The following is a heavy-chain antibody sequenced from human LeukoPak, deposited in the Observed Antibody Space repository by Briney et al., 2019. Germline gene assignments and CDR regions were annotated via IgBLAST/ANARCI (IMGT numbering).Heavy chain of an antibody. CDR3: TRGAGWLIDY. D-gene: IGHD3-16*01. J-gene: IGHJ4*02. Sequence: PSETLSLTCTVSGGSISSSSYYWSWIRQPPGKGLEWIGYFYNSGRSTYNPSLKSRVTISADTSKNHFSLKLNSVTTADTAVYCCTRGAGWLIDYWGQGILVTVSS. CDR2: FYNSGRS. V-gene: IGHV4-61*03. CDR1: GGSISSSSYY.